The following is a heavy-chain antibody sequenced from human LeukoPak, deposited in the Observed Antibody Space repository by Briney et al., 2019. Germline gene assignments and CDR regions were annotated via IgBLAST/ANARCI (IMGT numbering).Heavy chain of an antibody. D-gene: IGHD6-19*01. J-gene: IGHJ4*02. CDR2: IWYDGSNK. V-gene: IGHV3-33*01. Sequence: PGGSLRLSCAASGFTFSSYGMHWVRQAPGKGLEWVAVIWYDGSNKYYADSVKGRFTISRDNSKNTLYLQMNSLRPEDTAVYYCARAPSPSRGWYNYFDYWGQGTLVTVSS. CDR3: ARAPSPSRGWYNYFDY. CDR1: GFTFSSYG.